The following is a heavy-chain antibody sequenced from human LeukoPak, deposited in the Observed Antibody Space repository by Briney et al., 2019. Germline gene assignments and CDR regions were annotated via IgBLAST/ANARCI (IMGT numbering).Heavy chain of an antibody. CDR2: IYNSGST. CDR1: GSSINNYS. J-gene: IGHJ4*02. V-gene: IGHV4-59*01. D-gene: IGHD5-18*01. CDR3: ARDVVTAMVFDY. Sequence: SETLSLTCSVSGSSINNYSWNWIRQSPGKGLEWIGYIYNSGSTNYNPSLKSRVTISVDTSKNRFSLKLTSVTAADTAVYYCARDVVTAMVFDYWGQGTLVTVSS.